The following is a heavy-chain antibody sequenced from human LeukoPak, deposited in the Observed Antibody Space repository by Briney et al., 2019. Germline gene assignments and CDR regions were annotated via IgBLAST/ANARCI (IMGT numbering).Heavy chain of an antibody. CDR2: IYSSGST. J-gene: IGHJ4*02. D-gene: IGHD3-9*01. Sequence: SETLSLTCAVYGGSFSGYYWSWIRQPPGKGLEWIGYIYSSGSTNYNPSLKSRVTISVDASKNQFSLKLTSVTAADTAVYFCAKSYYTILTGYYHYFDYWGQGTLVTVSS. V-gene: IGHV4-59*01. CDR1: GGSFSGYY. CDR3: AKSYYTILTGYYHYFDY.